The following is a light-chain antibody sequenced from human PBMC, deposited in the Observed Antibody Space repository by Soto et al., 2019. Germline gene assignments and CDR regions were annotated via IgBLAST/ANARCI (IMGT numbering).Light chain of an antibody. Sequence: EIVLTQSPATLSLSPGERATLSCRASQSVSRFLAWYQQKPGQAPRLLIYDASNRATGIPARFSGSGSGTDFSLTSSSLEADDFAVYYCQHRSNWLTFGGGTTVEIK. CDR2: DAS. CDR3: QHRSNWLT. CDR1: QSVSRF. V-gene: IGKV3-11*01. J-gene: IGKJ4*01.